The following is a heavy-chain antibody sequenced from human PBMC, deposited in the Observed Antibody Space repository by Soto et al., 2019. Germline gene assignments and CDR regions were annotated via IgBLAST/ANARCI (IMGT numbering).Heavy chain of an antibody. V-gene: IGHV3-21*01. D-gene: IGHD3-10*01. CDR3: ARDLDLWFGDYGMDV. Sequence: LRLSCAASGFTFSSYSMNWVRQAPGKGLEWVSSISSSSSYIYYADSVKGRFTISRDNAKNSLYLQMNSLRAEDTAVYYCARDLDLWFGDYGMDVWGQGTTVTVSS. J-gene: IGHJ6*02. CDR2: ISSSSSYI. CDR1: GFTFSSYS.